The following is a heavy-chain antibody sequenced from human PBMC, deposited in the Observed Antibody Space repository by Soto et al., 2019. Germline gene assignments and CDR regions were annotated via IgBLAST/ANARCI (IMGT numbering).Heavy chain of an antibody. CDR3: ARDLGYCSGGDCYSVFDY. Sequence: PGGSLRLSCAASGFTFSNYWMNWVRQAPGKGLEWVANIKQDGSEKYYVDSVKGRFTISRDNAKNSLYLQMNSLRAEDTAVYYCARDLGYCSGGDCYSVFDYWGQGTLVTVSS. D-gene: IGHD2-15*01. CDR2: IKQDGSEK. J-gene: IGHJ4*02. CDR1: GFTFSNYW. V-gene: IGHV3-7*01.